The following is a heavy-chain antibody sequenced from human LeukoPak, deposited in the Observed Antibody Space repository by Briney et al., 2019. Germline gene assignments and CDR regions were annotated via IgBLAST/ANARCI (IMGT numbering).Heavy chain of an antibody. Sequence: GGSLRLSCAASGFTFSTYWMHWVRQAPGKGLVWVSRINSEGSGTTYADSVKGRFTISRDNAKNTPYLQMNSLRAEDTSVYYCARDSGYGYFDLWGRGTLVTVSS. CDR3: ARDSGYGYFDL. J-gene: IGHJ2*01. CDR2: INSEGSGT. V-gene: IGHV3-74*01. CDR1: GFTFSTYW. D-gene: IGHD3-10*01.